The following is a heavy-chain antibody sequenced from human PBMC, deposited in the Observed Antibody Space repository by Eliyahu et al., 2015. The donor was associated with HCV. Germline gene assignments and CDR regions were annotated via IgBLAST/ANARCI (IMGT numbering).Heavy chain of an antibody. CDR3: AKDKASLMVRGVMGFDY. CDR1: GFTFSSYA. V-gene: IGHV3-23*01. Sequence: LVQPGGSLRLSCAASGFTFSSYAMSWVRQAPGKGLEWVSAISGSGGSTYYADSVKGRFTISRDNSKNTLYLQMNSLRAEDTAVYYCAKDKASLMVRGVMGFDYWGQGTLVTVSS. D-gene: IGHD3-10*01. CDR2: ISGSGGST. J-gene: IGHJ4*02.